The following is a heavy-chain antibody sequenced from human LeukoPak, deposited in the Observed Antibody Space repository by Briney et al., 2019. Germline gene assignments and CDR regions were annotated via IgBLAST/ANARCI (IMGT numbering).Heavy chain of an antibody. Sequence: SETLSLTCTVSGGSISSSSYYWGWIRPPPGKGLEWIGSIYYSGSTYYNPSLTSRVTISVDTSKNSFSLKLSSVTAADTAVYYCARLEAEGLVITHWGQGTLVTVSS. D-gene: IGHD3/OR15-3a*01. CDR1: GGSISSSSYY. CDR3: ARLEAEGLVITH. J-gene: IGHJ4*02. V-gene: IGHV4-39*01. CDR2: IYYSGST.